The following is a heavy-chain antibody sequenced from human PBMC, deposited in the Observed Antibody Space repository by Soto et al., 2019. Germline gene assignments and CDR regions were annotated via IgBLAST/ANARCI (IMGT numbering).Heavy chain of an antibody. CDR2: IWYDGSNK. V-gene: IGHV3-33*01. J-gene: IGHJ3*02. CDR3: ARDCGGPSTVLVAFDI. Sequence: QVQLVESGGGVVQPGRSLRLSCAASGFTFSSYGMHWVRQAPGKGLEWVAVIWYDGSNKYYADSVKGRFTISRDNSKNXLDLQMHSLRAEDTAVYDCARDCGGPSTVLVAFDIWGQGTMVTVSS. D-gene: IGHD4-17*01. CDR1: GFTFSSYG.